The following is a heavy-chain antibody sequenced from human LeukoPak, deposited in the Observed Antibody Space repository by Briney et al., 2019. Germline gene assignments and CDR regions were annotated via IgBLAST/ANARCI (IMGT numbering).Heavy chain of an antibody. V-gene: IGHV5-51*01. CDR1: GHSFTSYW. J-gene: IGHJ4*02. D-gene: IGHD5-12*01. CDR3: AKRYSGYEVFDY. Sequence: GESLKISCKGFGHSFTSYWIAWGRQMPGKGLEWWGIFYPGDSDTRYSRSFPGQVTISTDKSISTAYLQWTSLKASDTAMYYCAKRYSGYEVFDYWGQGTLVTVSS. CDR2: FYPGDSDT.